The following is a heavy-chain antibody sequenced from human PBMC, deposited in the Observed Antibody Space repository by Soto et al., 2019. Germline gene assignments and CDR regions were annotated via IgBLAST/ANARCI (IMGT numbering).Heavy chain of an antibody. CDR2: ISGSGGST. V-gene: IGHV3-23*01. J-gene: IGHJ4*02. CDR3: AKDSSSWYVGGDTGDY. D-gene: IGHD6-13*01. Sequence: EVQLLESGGGLVQPGGSLRLSCAASGFTFSSYAMSWVRQAPGKGLEWVSAISGSGGSTYYADSVKGRFTISRDNSKNTLYLQMNSLRAEDTAVYYCAKDSSSWYVGGDTGDYWGQGTLVTDSS. CDR1: GFTFSSYA.